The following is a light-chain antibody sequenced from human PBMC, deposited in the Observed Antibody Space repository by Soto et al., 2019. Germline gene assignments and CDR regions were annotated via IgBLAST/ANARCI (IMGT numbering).Light chain of an antibody. CDR1: NSKIGSND. V-gene: IGLV1-44*01. CDR2: INN. Sequence: QSVLTQPPSASGTPGQRVTISCSGSNSKIGSNDVNWYQQLPGTAPKLLIYINNQRPSGVPDRFSGSKSGTSASLAISGLQSEDEDDYYCAAWDDSLSGLVFGGGTKLTVL. CDR3: AAWDDSLSGLV. J-gene: IGLJ3*02.